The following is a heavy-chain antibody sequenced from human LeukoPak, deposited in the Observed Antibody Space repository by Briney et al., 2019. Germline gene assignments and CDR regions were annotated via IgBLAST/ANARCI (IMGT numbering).Heavy chain of an antibody. D-gene: IGHD2-2*01. J-gene: IGHJ4*02. CDR1: GYSITSAYY. V-gene: IGHV4-38-2*02. CDR3: ARDVVAARGSFDY. Sequence: SETLSLTCTVSGYSITSAYYWGWIRPPPGKGLEWIGSFFLKGSTNYNPSLKSRVTMSVDMSKNQFSLKLRSVTAADTAVYYCARDVVAARGSFDYWGQGTLVTVSS. CDR2: FFLKGST.